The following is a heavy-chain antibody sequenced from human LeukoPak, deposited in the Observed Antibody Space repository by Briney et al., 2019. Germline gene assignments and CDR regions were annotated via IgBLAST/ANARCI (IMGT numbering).Heavy chain of an antibody. J-gene: IGHJ4*02. CDR1: GFTFSSYG. D-gene: IGHD3-3*01. Sequence: HSGGSLRLSCAASGFTFSSYGMHWVRQAPGKGLEWVAVISYDGSNKYYADSVKGRFTISRDNSKNTLYLQMNSLRAEDTAVYYCARQYYDFWSGYVHWGQGTLVTVSS. CDR2: ISYDGSNK. V-gene: IGHV3-30*03. CDR3: ARQYYDFWSGYVH.